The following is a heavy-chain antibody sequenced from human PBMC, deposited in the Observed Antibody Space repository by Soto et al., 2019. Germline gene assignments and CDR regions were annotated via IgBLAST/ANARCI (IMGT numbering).Heavy chain of an antibody. CDR1: GGTFSSYA. Sequence: QVQLVQSGAEVKKPGSSVKVSCKASGGTFSSYAISWVRQAPGQGLEWMGGIIPIFGTANYAQKFQGRVTITADEYTSTAYMELSSLRSEDTAVYYCARVDRIAAPGRYGMDVWGQGTTVTVSS. V-gene: IGHV1-69*12. D-gene: IGHD6-13*01. CDR3: ARVDRIAAPGRYGMDV. J-gene: IGHJ6*02. CDR2: IIPIFGTA.